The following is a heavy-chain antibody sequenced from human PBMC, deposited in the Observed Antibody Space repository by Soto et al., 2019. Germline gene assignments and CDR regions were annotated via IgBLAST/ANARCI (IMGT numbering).Heavy chain of an antibody. D-gene: IGHD5-18*01. CDR1: GGSISSSSYY. J-gene: IGHJ4*02. CDR3: QALYTAMAAGDY. V-gene: IGHV4-39*01. CDR2: IYYSGST. Sequence: QLQLQESGPGLVKPSETLSLTCTVSGGSISSSSYYWGWIRQPPGKGLEWIGSIYYSGSTYYNPSLKSRVTISVDTSKNQGSLKLSSVAAADTAVYSCQALYTAMAAGDYWGQGTLVTVSS.